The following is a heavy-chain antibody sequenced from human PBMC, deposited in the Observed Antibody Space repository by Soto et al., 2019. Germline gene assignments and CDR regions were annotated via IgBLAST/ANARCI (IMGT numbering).Heavy chain of an antibody. Sequence: QVQLQESGPGLVKPSETLSLTCIVSGASISSRSSYWGCIRQPPGKGLEWVGTFYSGSTYNNPSRKSRVTISVDTYNNQFSLKLSSVAAEDTAIYYCATTRGIAVGGSFDHWGQGTLVTVSS. V-gene: IGHV4-39*01. CDR3: ATTRGIAVGGSFDH. CDR1: GASISSRSSY. J-gene: IGHJ5*02. CDR2: FYSGST. D-gene: IGHD6-13*01.